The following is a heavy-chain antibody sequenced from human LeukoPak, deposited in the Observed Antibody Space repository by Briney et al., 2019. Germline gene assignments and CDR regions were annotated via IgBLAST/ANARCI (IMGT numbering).Heavy chain of an antibody. Sequence: GGSLRLSCAVSGFTFSSYWMTWVRQAPGKGLQWVANINQDGREKYYMGSMKGRLNISRDNTENSVFLQLTGLRPEDTGIYFCAKGRDYGDYWGQGTLVAVSS. CDR3: AKGRDYGDY. V-gene: IGHV3-7*01. CDR2: INQDGREK. CDR1: GFTFSSYW. J-gene: IGHJ4*02.